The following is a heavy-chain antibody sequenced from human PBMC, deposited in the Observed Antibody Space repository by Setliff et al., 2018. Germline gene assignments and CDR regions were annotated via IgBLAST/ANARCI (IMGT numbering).Heavy chain of an antibody. CDR2: ISYSGTT. V-gene: IGHV4-31*03. Sequence: SETLSLTCTVSGGSISSGTYYWSWIRQHPGKGLAWIGYISYSGTTSYNPSLKSRFTISLDTSKNQFSLNLSSVPAAYTAVYYCAGGTFDTSGYFPYPIGYWGQGTLVTVSS. CDR3: AGGTFDTSGYFPYPIGY. CDR1: GGSISSGTYY. D-gene: IGHD3-22*01. J-gene: IGHJ4*02.